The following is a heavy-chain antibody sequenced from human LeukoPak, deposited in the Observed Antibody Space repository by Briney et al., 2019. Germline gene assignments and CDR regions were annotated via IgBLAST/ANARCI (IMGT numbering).Heavy chain of an antibody. Sequence: GASVKVSCKASGYTFTSYGISWVRQAPGQGREWMGWINSYNGNTNYSQKLQGRVTMTTDISTGTAYMELRSLRSDDTAVYYGARSRWFGELWGDYWGQGTLVTVSS. J-gene: IGHJ4*02. D-gene: IGHD3-10*01. V-gene: IGHV1-18*01. CDR3: ARSRWFGELWGDY. CDR1: GYTFTSYG. CDR2: INSYNGNT.